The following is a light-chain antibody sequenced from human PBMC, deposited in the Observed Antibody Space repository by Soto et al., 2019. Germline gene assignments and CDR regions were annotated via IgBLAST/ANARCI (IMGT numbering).Light chain of an antibody. CDR1: QSVSSSY. Sequence: EIVLTQSPDTLSLSPGERATLSCRASQSVSSSYLAWYQQTPGQAPRLLIYGASSRATDIPDRFSGSGSGTDFTLTISRLEPEDFAVYYCQQYGSSPWTFGQGTKVEIK. CDR3: QQYGSSPWT. CDR2: GAS. J-gene: IGKJ1*01. V-gene: IGKV3-20*01.